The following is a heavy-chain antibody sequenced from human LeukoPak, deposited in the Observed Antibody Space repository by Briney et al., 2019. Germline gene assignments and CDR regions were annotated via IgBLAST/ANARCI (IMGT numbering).Heavy chain of an antibody. V-gene: IGHV3-21*01. J-gene: IGHJ5*02. D-gene: IGHD2-2*01. Sequence: GGSLRLSCAASGFSFSTYSMNWVRQAPGKGLEWVSSITSSSRYIYHADSVKGRFTISRDNAKNSLYLQMNSLRAEDTAIYYCGIISGGVPAASDNWFDPWGQGTLVIVSS. CDR3: GIISGGVPAASDNWFDP. CDR2: ITSSSRYI. CDR1: GFSFSTYS.